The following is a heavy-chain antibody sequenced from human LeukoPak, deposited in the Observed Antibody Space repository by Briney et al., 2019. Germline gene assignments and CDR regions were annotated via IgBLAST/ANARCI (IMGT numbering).Heavy chain of an antibody. D-gene: IGHD3-22*01. J-gene: IGHJ4*02. Sequence: SETLSLTCTVSGGSISSYFWSWIRQPPGKGLEWIGYIYYTGSTNSNPSLKSRVTISVDTSKDQFSLKLSSVTAADTAVYYCAGRRTYYYESSGYYWSYWGQGTLVTVSS. CDR1: GGSISSYF. CDR3: AGRRTYYYESSGYYWSY. CDR2: IYYTGST. V-gene: IGHV4-59*08.